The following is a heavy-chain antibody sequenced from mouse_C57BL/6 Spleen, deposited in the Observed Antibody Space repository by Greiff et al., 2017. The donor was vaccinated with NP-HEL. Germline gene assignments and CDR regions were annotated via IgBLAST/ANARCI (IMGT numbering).Heavy chain of an antibody. CDR1: GFNIKDYS. J-gene: IGHJ3*01. Sequence: VQLQQSGAELVKPGASVKLSCTASGFNIKDYSMHWVKQRTEQGLAWIGRIDPEDGETKYAPTFQGKATITADPSSNTAYLQRSSLTSEDTAVYYCARSGYYGSPFAYWGQGTLVTVSA. CDR2: IDPEDGET. D-gene: IGHD1-1*01. CDR3: ARSGYYGSPFAY. V-gene: IGHV14-2*01.